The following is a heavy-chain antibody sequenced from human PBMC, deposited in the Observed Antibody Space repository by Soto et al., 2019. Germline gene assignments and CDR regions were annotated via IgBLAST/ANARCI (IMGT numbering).Heavy chain of an antibody. J-gene: IGHJ6*02. CDR3: VRPRPSGENYGLDV. D-gene: IGHD3-10*01. CDR1: GLTFSQNY. Sequence: GSLKLSCVAPGLTFSQNYMAWVRQGPGMGLEWVSVIYKNDTRYYADSVKGRFTISRDTSKNTLSLQMDSLRAEDTAVYYCVRPRPSGENYGLDVWGQGTTVTVSS. V-gene: IGHV3-53*01. CDR2: IYKNDTR.